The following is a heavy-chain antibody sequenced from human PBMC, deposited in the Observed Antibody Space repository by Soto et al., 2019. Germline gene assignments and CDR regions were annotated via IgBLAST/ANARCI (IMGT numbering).Heavy chain of an antibody. CDR1: GGSFSGYY. Sequence: TSETLSLTCAGCGGSFSGYYWRSIRQPRGKGLEWIGESNHSGSTNYNPSRKSRVTISVDTSKNQFSLKLSSVTAADTAVYYCARAAPRYCSGGSCYSAREYCGQGTLVTVS. CDR2: SNHSGST. J-gene: IGHJ4*02. D-gene: IGHD2-15*01. CDR3: ARAAPRYCSGGSCYSAREY. V-gene: IGHV4-34*01.